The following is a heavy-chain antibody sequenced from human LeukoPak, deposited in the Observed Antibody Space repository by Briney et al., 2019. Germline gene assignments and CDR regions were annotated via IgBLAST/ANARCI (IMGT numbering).Heavy chain of an antibody. CDR2: ISGSGGST. D-gene: IGHD3-10*01. Sequence: GGSLRLSCAASEFTFSSYAMSWVRQAPGKGLEWVSAISGSGGSTYYADSVKGRFTISRDNSKNTLYLQMNSLRAEDTAVYYCAKFGTYYYYGMDVWGQGTTVTVSS. J-gene: IGHJ6*02. CDR3: AKFGTYYYYGMDV. V-gene: IGHV3-23*01. CDR1: EFTFSSYA.